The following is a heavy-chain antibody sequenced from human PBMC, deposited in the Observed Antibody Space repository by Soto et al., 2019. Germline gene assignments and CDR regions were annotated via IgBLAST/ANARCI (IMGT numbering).Heavy chain of an antibody. D-gene: IGHD2-15*01. Sequence: ASVKVSCKASGGTFSSYTISWVRQAPGQGLEWMGRIIPILGIANYAQKFQGRVTITADKSTSTAYMELSSLRSEDTAVYYCARGYCSGGSCQLGLYYYYMDVWGKGTTVTVSS. J-gene: IGHJ6*03. CDR3: ARGYCSGGSCQLGLYYYYMDV. V-gene: IGHV1-69*02. CDR2: IIPILGIA. CDR1: GGTFSSYT.